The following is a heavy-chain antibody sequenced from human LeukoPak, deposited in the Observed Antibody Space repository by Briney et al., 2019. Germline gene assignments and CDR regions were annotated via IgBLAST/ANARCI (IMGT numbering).Heavy chain of an antibody. CDR1: GGSISNYY. CDR3: ARGDSSGYYFDY. J-gene: IGHJ4*02. Sequence: SETLSLTCTVSGGSISNYYWSWIRQPPGRGLEWIGYIYYSGSTNHNPSLKSRVTISVDTSKDQFSLKVRSVTAADTAVYYCARGDSSGYYFDYWGQGTLVTVSS. D-gene: IGHD3-22*01. V-gene: IGHV4-59*01. CDR2: IYYSGST.